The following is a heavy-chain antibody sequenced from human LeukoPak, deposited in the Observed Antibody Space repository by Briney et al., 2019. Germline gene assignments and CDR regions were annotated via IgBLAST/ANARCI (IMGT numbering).Heavy chain of an antibody. Sequence: SETLSLTCTVSGYSISNGYYWGWIRQPPGKGLEWIGSIYHSGSTYYNPSLKSRVTISVDTSKNQFSLKLSSVTAADTAVYYCASIAAAGQGDYWGQGTLVTVSS. CDR2: IYHSGST. J-gene: IGHJ4*02. CDR3: ASIAAAGQGDY. D-gene: IGHD6-13*01. CDR1: GYSISNGYY. V-gene: IGHV4-38-2*02.